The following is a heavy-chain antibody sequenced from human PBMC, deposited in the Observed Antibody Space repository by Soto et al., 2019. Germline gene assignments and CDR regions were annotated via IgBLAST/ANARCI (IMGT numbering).Heavy chain of an antibody. D-gene: IGHD5-18*01. V-gene: IGHV3-30*18. CDR3: AKTIDTAMVAFYYYYGMDV. CDR2: ISYDGSNK. CDR1: GFTFSSYG. J-gene: IGHJ6*02. Sequence: QVQLVESGGGVVQPGRSLRLSCAAPGFTFSSYGMHWVRQAPGKGLEWVAVISYDGSNKYYADSVKGRFTISRDNSKNTLYLQMNSLRAEDTAVYYCAKTIDTAMVAFYYYYGMDVWGQGTTVTVSS.